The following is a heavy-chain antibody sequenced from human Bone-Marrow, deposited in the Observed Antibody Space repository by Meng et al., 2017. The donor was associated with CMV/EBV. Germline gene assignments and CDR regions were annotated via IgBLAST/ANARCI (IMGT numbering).Heavy chain of an antibody. V-gene: IGHV4-39*07. CDR1: GGSISSSSYY. D-gene: IGHD2-15*01. J-gene: IGHJ4*02. CDR2: IYYSGST. CDR3: ARVLGLLLDY. Sequence: GSLRLSCTVSGGSISSSSYYWGWIRQPPGKGLEWIGSIYYSGSTYYNPSLKSRVTISVDTSKNQFSLKLSSVTAADTAVYYCARVLGLLLDYWGQGTLVTVSS.